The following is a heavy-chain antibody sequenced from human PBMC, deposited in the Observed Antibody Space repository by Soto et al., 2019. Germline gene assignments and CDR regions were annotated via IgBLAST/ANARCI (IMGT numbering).Heavy chain of an antibody. J-gene: IGHJ3*02. D-gene: IGHD3-3*01. V-gene: IGHV4-31*03. CDR3: ARGDNDFWRGCYEGVYYRI. CDR2: IYYSGST. Sequence: SETLSLTCTVSGGSSSSGGYYWSWIRQHPGKGLEWIGYIYYSGSTYYNPSLKSRLTISVDTSKNQFSLKLSSVTAADTAVYYCARGDNDFWRGCYEGVYYRIWGQGTMVTSSS. CDR1: GGSSSSGGYY.